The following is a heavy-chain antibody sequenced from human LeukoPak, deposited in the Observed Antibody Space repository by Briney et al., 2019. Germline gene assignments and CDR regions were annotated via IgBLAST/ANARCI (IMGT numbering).Heavy chain of an antibody. J-gene: IGHJ4*02. CDR3: AKRGGGSSYYFDY. D-gene: IGHD3-16*01. V-gene: IGHV3-23*01. Sequence: PGGSLRLSCAASGFTFSNYAMAWVRQAPGTGLEWVSVISIGNGGTTYSADSVKGRFTISRDNSKNTVYLQMNSLRAEDTAFYYCAKRGGGSSYYFDYWGQGTLVTVSS. CDR2: ISIGNGGTT. CDR1: GFTFSNYA.